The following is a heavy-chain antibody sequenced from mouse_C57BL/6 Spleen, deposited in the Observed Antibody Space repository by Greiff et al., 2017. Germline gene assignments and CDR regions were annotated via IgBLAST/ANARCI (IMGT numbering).Heavy chain of an antibody. D-gene: IGHD2-3*01. CDR3: ASPYDGNPAWFAY. Sequence: VQLQQSGAELVRPGPSVTMSCKASGYTFTNYWIGWAKQRPGHGLEWLGDIYPGGGYTNYNEKFKGKATLTADTSSSTAYMQFSRLTSEDSAIYYCASPYDGNPAWFAYWGQGTLATVSA. J-gene: IGHJ3*01. CDR1: GYTFTNYW. V-gene: IGHV1-63*01. CDR2: IYPGGGYT.